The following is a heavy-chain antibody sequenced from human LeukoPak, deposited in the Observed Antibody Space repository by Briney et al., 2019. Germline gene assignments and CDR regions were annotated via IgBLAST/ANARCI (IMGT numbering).Heavy chain of an antibody. J-gene: IGHJ4*02. Sequence: GGSLRLSCAASGFTFSSYAMSWVRQAPGKGLEWVSAIIGSGGSTYYADSVKGRFTISRDNSKNTMYLQMNSQRAEDTAVYYCAKGRGTNTAMVYYYWGQGTLVTVSS. V-gene: IGHV3-23*01. D-gene: IGHD5-18*01. CDR1: GFTFSSYA. CDR2: IIGSGGST. CDR3: AKGRGTNTAMVYYY.